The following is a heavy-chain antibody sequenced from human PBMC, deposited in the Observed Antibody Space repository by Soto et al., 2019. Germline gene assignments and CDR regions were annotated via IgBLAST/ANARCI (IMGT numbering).Heavy chain of an antibody. CDR2: IYYSGST. D-gene: IGHD6-19*01. Sequence: SLTCTVSGGSISSYYWSWIRQPPGKGLEWIGYIYYSGSTNYNPSLKSRVTISVDTSKNQFSLKLSSVTAADTAVYYCARFGSGWYGGFDYWGQGTLVTVSS. CDR3: ARFGSGWYGGFDY. CDR1: GGSISSYY. J-gene: IGHJ4*02. V-gene: IGHV4-59*01.